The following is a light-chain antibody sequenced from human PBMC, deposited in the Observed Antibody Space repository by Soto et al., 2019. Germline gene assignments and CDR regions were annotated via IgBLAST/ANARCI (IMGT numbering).Light chain of an antibody. J-gene: IGLJ1*01. CDR3: SSYTSSSTLV. Sequence: QSDLTQPASVSGSPGQSITISCTGTSSDVGGYNYVSWYQQHPGKAPKLMIYEVSNRPSGGSNRFSGSKSGNTASLTISGLQAEEEADYYCSSYTSSSTLVFGTGTKLTVL. CDR2: EVS. CDR1: SSDVGGYNY. V-gene: IGLV2-14*01.